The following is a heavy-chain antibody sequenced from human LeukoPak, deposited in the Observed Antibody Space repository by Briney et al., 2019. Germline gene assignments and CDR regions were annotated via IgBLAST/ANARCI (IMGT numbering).Heavy chain of an antibody. Sequence: GGSLRLSCAASGFTLSDAWMTWVRQAPGKGLEWVGRIKSKGDGGTTDYAAPVKGRFTFSRDDSTNTLFLQMNSLKTEDTAVYYCARDLYYYDSSGLEFGYWGQGTLVTVSS. CDR2: IKSKGDGGTT. D-gene: IGHD3-22*01. J-gene: IGHJ4*02. CDR3: ARDLYYYDSSGLEFGY. V-gene: IGHV3-15*01. CDR1: GFTLSDAW.